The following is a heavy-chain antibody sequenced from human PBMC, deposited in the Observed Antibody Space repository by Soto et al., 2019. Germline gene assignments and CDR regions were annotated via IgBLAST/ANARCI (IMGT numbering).Heavy chain of an antibody. V-gene: IGHV3-66*01. Sequence: EVQLVESGGGLVQPGGSLRLSCAASGFTVSSNHMSWVRQAPGKGLEWVSLIYSGGSTYYADSVKGRFTFSRDNSQNTLYLQMTSLRAEDTAVYSGAGPGEQHRYWGQGTLVTVSS. D-gene: IGHD3-16*01. CDR2: IYSGGST. CDR1: GFTVSSNH. J-gene: IGHJ4*02. CDR3: AGPGEQHRY.